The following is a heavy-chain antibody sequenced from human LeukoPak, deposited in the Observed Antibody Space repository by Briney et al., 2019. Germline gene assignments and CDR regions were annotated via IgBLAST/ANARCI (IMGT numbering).Heavy chain of an antibody. D-gene: IGHD5-18*01. Sequence: ASLKVSCEASAYTFTGYYMHWVRQAPGQGLERMGRINPNSGSTNYAQKFQGRVTMTRDTSISIAYMELSRLRSDDTAVYYCARVGYSYGYDFDYWGQGTLVTVSS. CDR1: AYTFTGYY. V-gene: IGHV1-2*06. CDR3: ARVGYSYGYDFDY. J-gene: IGHJ4*02. CDR2: INPNSGST.